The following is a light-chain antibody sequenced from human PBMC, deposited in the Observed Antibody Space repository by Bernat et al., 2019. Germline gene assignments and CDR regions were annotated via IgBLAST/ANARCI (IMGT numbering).Light chain of an antibody. V-gene: IGKV4-1*01. J-gene: IGKJ3*01. CDR2: WAS. CDR3: LQYYAFPFT. Sequence: DVVMTQSPDSLAVSLGERATINCKSSQSLLYSSNNKTYLAWYQQKPGQSPKVLLYWASTRASGVPDRFSGSGFGTDFTLAISSLQAEDVAVYFCLQYYAFPFTVGPGTKVDIK. CDR1: QSLLYSSNNKTY.